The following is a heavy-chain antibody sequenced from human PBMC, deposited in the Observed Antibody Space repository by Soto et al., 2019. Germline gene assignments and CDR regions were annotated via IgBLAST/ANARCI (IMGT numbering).Heavy chain of an antibody. Sequence: GGSLRLSCAASGFTFSSYGMHWVRQAPGKGLEWVAVIWYDGSNKYYADSVKGRFTISRDNSKNTLYLQMNSLRAEDTAVYYCARDLIFGSYYFDYWGQGTLVTVSS. CDR1: GFTFSSYG. D-gene: IGHD3-16*01. V-gene: IGHV3-33*01. CDR2: IWYDGSNK. CDR3: ARDLIFGSYYFDY. J-gene: IGHJ4*02.